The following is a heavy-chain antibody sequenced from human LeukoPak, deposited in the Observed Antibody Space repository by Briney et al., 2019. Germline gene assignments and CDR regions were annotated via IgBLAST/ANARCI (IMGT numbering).Heavy chain of an antibody. V-gene: IGHV1-18*01. CDR3: ARVSGQIMITFGGVITYDAFDI. CDR2: ISAYNGNT. J-gene: IGHJ3*02. D-gene: IGHD3-16*02. CDR1: GYTFTSYG. Sequence: GASVKVSCKASGYTFTSYGISWVRQAPGQGLEWMGWISAYNGNTNYAQKLQGRVTMTTDTSTSTAYMELSSLRSEDTAVYYCARVSGQIMITFGGVITYDAFDIWGQGTMVTVSS.